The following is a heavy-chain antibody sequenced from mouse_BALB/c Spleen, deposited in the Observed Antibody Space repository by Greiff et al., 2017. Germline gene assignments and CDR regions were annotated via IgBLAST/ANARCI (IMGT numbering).Heavy chain of an antibody. V-gene: IGHV1-69*01. Sequence: QVQLQQPGAELVMPGASVKMSCKASGYTFTDYWMHWVKQRPGQGLEWIGAIDTSDSYTSYNQKFKGKATLTVDESSSTAFMHLNSLTSEDSAVYYCARGGYYDYDGAWFAYWGQGTLVTVSA. CDR2: IDTSDSYT. CDR1: GYTFTDYW. J-gene: IGHJ3*01. CDR3: ARGGYYDYDGAWFAY. D-gene: IGHD2-4*01.